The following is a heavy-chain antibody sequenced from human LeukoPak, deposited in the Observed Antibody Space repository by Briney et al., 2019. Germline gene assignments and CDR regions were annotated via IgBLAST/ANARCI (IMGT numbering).Heavy chain of an antibody. D-gene: IGHD6-19*01. CDR3: ARAPLYSGGSGWSIYYFYAMDV. Sequence: SQTLSLTCTVSGGSISSSYWSWVRQPPGKGLEWIGYIDNSGSTNYNPSLKSRVTISLDTPKSQFSLKLSSVTAADTAVYYCARAPLYSGGSGWSIYYFYAMDVWGQGTTVSVSS. CDR1: GGSISSSY. J-gene: IGHJ6*02. CDR2: IDNSGST. V-gene: IGHV4-59*01.